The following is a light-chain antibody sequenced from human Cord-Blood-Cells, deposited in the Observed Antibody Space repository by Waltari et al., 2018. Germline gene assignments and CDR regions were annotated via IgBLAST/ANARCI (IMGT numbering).Light chain of an antibody. Sequence: EIVMTQSPANLSVSPGERATLSCRASQSVSSTLTWYQQKPGQAPRLLIYAASTRASGIPARFSGSGSGTEFTLTISSLQSEDFAVYYCQQYNNWPRTFGQGTKVEIK. CDR3: QQYNNWPRT. J-gene: IGKJ1*01. CDR1: QSVSST. CDR2: AAS. V-gene: IGKV3-15*01.